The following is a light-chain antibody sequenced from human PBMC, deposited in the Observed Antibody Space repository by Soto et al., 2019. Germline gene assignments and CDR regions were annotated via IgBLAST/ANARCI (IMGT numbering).Light chain of an antibody. CDR1: SSNIGAGYD. CDR3: QSYDGSLRGVV. CDR2: GNS. V-gene: IGLV1-40*01. Sequence: QSVLTQPPSVSGAPGQRVTISCTGSSSNIGAGYDVHWYQQLPGTAPKLLIYGNSNRPSGVPDRFSGSKSGTSASLAITGLQAEDEAEYSCQSYDGSLRGVVFGGGPKRTVL. J-gene: IGLJ2*01.